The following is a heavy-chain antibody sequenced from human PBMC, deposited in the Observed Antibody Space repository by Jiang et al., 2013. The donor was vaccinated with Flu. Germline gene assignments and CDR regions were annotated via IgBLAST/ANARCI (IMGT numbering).Heavy chain of an antibody. CDR3: ARVWAKWELGKKAFDI. CDR2: IYYSGST. CDR1: GGSISSSSYY. J-gene: IGHJ3*02. D-gene: IGHD1-26*01. Sequence: PGLVKPSETLSLTCTVSGGSISSSSYYWGWIRQPPGKGLEWIGSIYYSGSTYYNPSLKSRVTISVDTSKNQFSLKLSSVTAADTAVYYCARVWAKWELGKKAFDIWGQGTMVTVSS. V-gene: IGHV4-39*01.